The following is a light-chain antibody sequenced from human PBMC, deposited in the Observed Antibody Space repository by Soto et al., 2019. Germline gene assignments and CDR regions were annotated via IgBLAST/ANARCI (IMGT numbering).Light chain of an antibody. CDR2: DAS. CDR3: QQRSNWPRGT. J-gene: IGKJ2*02. Sequence: EIVLTQSPATLSLSPGERATLSWRASQSVSSYLAWYQQKPGQAPRLLIYDASNRATGIPARFSGSGSGTDFTLTICSLEPEDFAVYYCQQRSNWPRGTFGQGTKLEIK. CDR1: QSVSSY. V-gene: IGKV3-11*01.